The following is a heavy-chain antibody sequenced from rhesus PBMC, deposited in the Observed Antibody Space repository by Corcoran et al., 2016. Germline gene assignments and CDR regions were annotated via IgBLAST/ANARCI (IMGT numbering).Heavy chain of an antibody. CDR3: ATLLPGYSGSQIDY. V-gene: IGHV1-111*02. J-gene: IGHJ4*01. CDR2: VDPEEGEA. CDR1: GYTFTDYY. Sequence: EVQLVQSGAEVKKPGASVKISCKASGYTFTDYYLHWVRQAPGKGLEWMGRVDPEEGEAIHAQKFQDKVTMTADTSTDTAYMELSSMRSEDTAVYYCATLLPGYSGSQIDYWGQGVLVTVSS. D-gene: IGHD6-25*01.